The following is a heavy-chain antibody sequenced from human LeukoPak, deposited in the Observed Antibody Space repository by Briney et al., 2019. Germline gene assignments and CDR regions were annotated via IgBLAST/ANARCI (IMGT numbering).Heavy chain of an antibody. CDR2: INHSGST. V-gene: IGHV4-34*01. CDR3: ARDSITKYSGYDY. D-gene: IGHD5-12*01. Sequence: GSLRLSCAASGFTFSSYWMSWIRQPPGKGLEWIGEINHSGSTNYNPSLKSRVTISVDTSKNQFSLKLSSVTAADTAVYYCARDSITKYSGYDYWGQGTLVTVSS. J-gene: IGHJ4*02. CDR1: GFTFSSYW.